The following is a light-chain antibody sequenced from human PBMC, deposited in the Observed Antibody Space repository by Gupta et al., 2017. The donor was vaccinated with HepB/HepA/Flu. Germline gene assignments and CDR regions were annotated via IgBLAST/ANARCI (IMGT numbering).Light chain of an antibody. CDR3: SSYTTTSRV. Sequence: QSTLTQPASVSGSPGQSITISCTGTSNDIGVYNYVSWYQQHPGKAPKLIIYDVNNRPSGISNRFSGFKSGNTASLTISGLQAEDEADYYCSSYTTTSRVFGGGTKLTVL. CDR2: DVN. V-gene: IGLV2-14*01. J-gene: IGLJ3*02. CDR1: SNDIGVYNY.